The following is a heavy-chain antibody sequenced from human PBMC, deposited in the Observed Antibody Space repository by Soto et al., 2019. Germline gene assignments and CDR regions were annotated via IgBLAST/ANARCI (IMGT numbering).Heavy chain of an antibody. Sequence: PSETLSLTCTASGDSIDNNNYYWGWIRRPPGKGLEWIGSIYYSGSTYYNPSLKSRVTMSIDTSKNQFSLKLSSVSAADTAMYYCASALYCSSGACSFEPWGQGTLVTVSS. CDR2: IYYSGST. CDR3: ASALYCSSGACSFEP. J-gene: IGHJ5*02. D-gene: IGHD2-15*01. CDR1: GDSIDNNNYY. V-gene: IGHV4-39*01.